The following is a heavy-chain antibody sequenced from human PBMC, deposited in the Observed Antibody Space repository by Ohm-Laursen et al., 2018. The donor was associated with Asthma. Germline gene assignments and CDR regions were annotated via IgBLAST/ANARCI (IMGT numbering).Heavy chain of an antibody. D-gene: IGHD2-15*01. V-gene: IGHV3-11*01. CDR2: ISASDGTV. CDR3: ARGRSGGCYRGPCDFNSPLDV. J-gene: IGHJ6*02. CDR1: GITFSDSY. Sequence: GSLRLSCAASGITFSDSYMTWIRQAPGKGLEWISYISASDGTVYYADSVKGRFTISRDNAKKSLFLHMSSLRAEDTAVYYCARGRSGGCYRGPCDFNSPLDVWGQGTTVIVSS.